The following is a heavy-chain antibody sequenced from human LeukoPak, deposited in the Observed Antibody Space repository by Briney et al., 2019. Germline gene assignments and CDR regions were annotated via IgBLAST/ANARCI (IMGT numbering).Heavy chain of an antibody. J-gene: IGHJ4*02. CDR3: AKKAQYNGNYPLDY. Sequence: GGSLRLSCAASGFTFSSYWMHWVRQAPGKGLEWVSGTSDRGDYTYYADSVKGRFTVSRDNSKNTLYLQMNSLRAEDTALYFCAKKAQYNGNYPLDYWGQGTLVTVSS. D-gene: IGHD1-26*01. CDR2: TSDRGDYT. V-gene: IGHV3-23*01. CDR1: GFTFSSYW.